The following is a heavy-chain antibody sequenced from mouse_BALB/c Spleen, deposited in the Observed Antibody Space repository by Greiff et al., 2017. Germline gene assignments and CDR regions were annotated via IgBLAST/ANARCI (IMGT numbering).Heavy chain of an antibody. J-gene: IGHJ3*01. V-gene: IGHV3-2*02. CDR1: GYSITSDYA. Sequence: EVKVEESGPGLVKPSQSLSLTCTVTGYSITSDYAWNWIRQFPGNKLEWMGYISYSGSTSYNPSLKSRISITRDTSKNQFFLQLNSVTTEDTATYYCARSGYYDFFAYWGQGTLVTVSA. CDR2: ISYSGST. D-gene: IGHD2-3*01. CDR3: ARSGYYDFFAY.